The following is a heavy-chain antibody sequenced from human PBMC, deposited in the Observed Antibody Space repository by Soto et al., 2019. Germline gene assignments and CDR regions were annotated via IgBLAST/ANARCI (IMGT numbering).Heavy chain of an antibody. D-gene: IGHD6-19*01. J-gene: IGHJ5*02. CDR3: ARRHLAVAVSPWFDP. Sequence: QGTLKESGPVLVKPTETLTFRCTVSGLSITDSEMGVSWIRQPPGQPLEWLAHIDSSGEKSYRTFLKSRLALSKDTSKSQIVLTITKMDRADTATYYCARRHLAVAVSPWFDPWGQGIPVTVSS. V-gene: IGHV2-26*01. CDR2: IDSSGEK. CDR1: GLSITDSEMG.